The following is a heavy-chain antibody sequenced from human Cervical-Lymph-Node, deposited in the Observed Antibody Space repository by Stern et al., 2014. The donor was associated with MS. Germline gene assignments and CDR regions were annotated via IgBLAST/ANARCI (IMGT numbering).Heavy chain of an antibody. CDR1: GGSISSYY. J-gene: IGHJ4*02. CDR2: IYYSGST. D-gene: IGHD6-19*01. Sequence: QLQLQELGPGLVKPSETLSLTCTVSGGSISSYYWSWIRQPPGKGLEWIGYIYYSGSTNYNPSLKSRVTISVDTSKNQFSLKLISVTAADTAVYYCARTPSYDSSGWYYFDYWGQGTLVTVSS. CDR3: ARTPSYDSSGWYYFDY. V-gene: IGHV4-59*01.